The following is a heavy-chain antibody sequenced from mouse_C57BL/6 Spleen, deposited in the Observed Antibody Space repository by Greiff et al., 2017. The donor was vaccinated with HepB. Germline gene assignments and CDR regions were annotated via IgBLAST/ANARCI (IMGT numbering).Heavy chain of an antibody. CDR3: ARGEYYYGSTSYYFDY. D-gene: IGHD1-1*01. Sequence: QVQLKESGPELVKPGASVKLSCKASGYTFTSYDINWVKQRPGQGLEWIVWIYPRDGSTKYNEKFKGKATLTVDTSSSTAYMELHSLTSEDSAVYFCARGEYYYGSTSYYFDYWGQGTTLTVSS. CDR2: IYPRDGST. J-gene: IGHJ2*01. V-gene: IGHV1-85*01. CDR1: GYTFTSYD.